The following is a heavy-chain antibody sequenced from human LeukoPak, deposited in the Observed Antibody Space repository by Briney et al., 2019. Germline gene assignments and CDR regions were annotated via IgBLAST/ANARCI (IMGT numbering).Heavy chain of an antibody. CDR2: ISDSGGRT. V-gene: IGHV3-23*01. D-gene: IGHD6-13*01. J-gene: IGHJ4*02. CDR1: GITLSNYG. CDR3: TQNLVAAAGDH. Sequence: GGSLRLSCAVSGITLSNYGMSWVRQAPGKGLEWVAGISDSGGRTNYADSVKGRFTISRDNPKNTLYLQMNSLRVEDTAVYYCTQNLVAAAGDHWGQGTLLIVSS.